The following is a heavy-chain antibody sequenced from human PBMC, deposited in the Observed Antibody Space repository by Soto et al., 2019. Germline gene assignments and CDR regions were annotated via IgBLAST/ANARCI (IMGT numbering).Heavy chain of an antibody. V-gene: IGHV5-51*01. CDR2: IYPGDSDT. Sequence: GESLKISCKGSGYSFTSYWIGWVRQMPGEGLEWMGIIYPGDSDTRYSPSFQGQVTISADKSISTAYLQWSSLKASDTAMYYCARLRPDLLGGATIFITSYYFDYWGQGTLVTVSS. CDR1: GYSFTSYW. CDR3: ARLRPDLLGGATIFITSYYFDY. J-gene: IGHJ4*02. D-gene: IGHD1-26*01.